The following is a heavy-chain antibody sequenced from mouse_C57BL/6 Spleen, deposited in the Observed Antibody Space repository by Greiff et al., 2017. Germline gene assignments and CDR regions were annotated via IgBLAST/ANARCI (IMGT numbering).Heavy chain of an antibody. CDR3: AISSNYYGTAWFAY. V-gene: IGHV1-74*01. CDR2: LHPSDSDT. J-gene: IGHJ3*01. Sequence: QVQLQQPGAELVKPGASVKVSCKASGYTFTSYWMHWVKQRPGQGLEWIGRLHPSDSDTNYNQKFKGKATLTVEKSSSTAYIHLSGLTSKDSAVYYCAISSNYYGTAWFAYWGQGTLVTVSA. CDR1: GYTFTSYW. D-gene: IGHD1-1*01.